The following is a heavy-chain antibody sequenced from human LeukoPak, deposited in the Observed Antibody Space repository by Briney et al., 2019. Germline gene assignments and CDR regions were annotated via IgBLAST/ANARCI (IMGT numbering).Heavy chain of an antibody. J-gene: IGHJ6*02. CDR2: INHSGST. CDR3: ARGANFYYYGMDV. D-gene: IGHD2-15*01. Sequence: SETLSLTCAVYGGSFSGYYWSLIRQPPGKGLEWIGEINHSGSTNYNPSLKSRVTISVDTSKNQFSLKLSSVTAADTAVYYCARGANFYYYGMDVWGQGTTVTVSS. V-gene: IGHV4-34*01. CDR1: GGSFSGYY.